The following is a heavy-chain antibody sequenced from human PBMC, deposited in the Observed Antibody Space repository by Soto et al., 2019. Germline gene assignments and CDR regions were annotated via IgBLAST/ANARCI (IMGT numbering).Heavy chain of an antibody. CDR1: GFPFSSYG. CDR3: AKVSYYYDSCGYYPSDYFDY. V-gene: IGHV3-30*18. Sequence: PGGSLRLSCAASGFPFSSYGMHWVRQAPGKGLEWVAVISYDGSNKYYADSVKGRFTISRDNSKNTLYLQMNSLRAEDTAVYYCAKVSYYYDSCGYYPSDYFDYWGQGTMVTVYS. J-gene: IGHJ4*02. D-gene: IGHD3-22*01. CDR2: ISYDGSNK.